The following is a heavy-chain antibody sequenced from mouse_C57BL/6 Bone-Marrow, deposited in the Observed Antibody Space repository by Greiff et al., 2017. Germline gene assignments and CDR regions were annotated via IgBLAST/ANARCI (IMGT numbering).Heavy chain of an antibody. Sequence: QVQLQQPGAELVKPGASVKLSCKASGYTFTSYWMHWVKQRPGQGLEWIGMIHPNSGSTNYNEKFKSKATLTVDKSSSTAYMQLSSLTSEDSAVYYCARSYYGYDGAWFAYWGQRALVTVSA. CDR2: IHPNSGST. CDR1: GYTFTSYW. V-gene: IGHV1-64*01. D-gene: IGHD2-9*01. J-gene: IGHJ3*01. CDR3: ARSYYGYDGAWFAY.